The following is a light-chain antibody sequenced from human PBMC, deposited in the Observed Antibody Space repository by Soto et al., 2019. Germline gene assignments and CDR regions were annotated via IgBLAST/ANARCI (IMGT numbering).Light chain of an antibody. CDR1: QSVSSN. Sequence: EIVMTQSPATLSVSPGERATLSCRASQSVSSNLAWYQQKPGQAPRLLIYGASTRATGIPARFSGSGSGTEFTLTVSSLQSEDFAVDYCQQYNNWPPLTFGPGTKVDIK. V-gene: IGKV3-15*01. CDR3: QQYNNWPPLT. J-gene: IGKJ3*01. CDR2: GAS.